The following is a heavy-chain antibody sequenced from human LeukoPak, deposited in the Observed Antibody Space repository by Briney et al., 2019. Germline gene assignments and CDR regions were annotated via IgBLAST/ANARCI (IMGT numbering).Heavy chain of an antibody. J-gene: IGHJ4*02. V-gene: IGHV3-23*01. CDR1: GFTFSSYA. CDR3: AKPPATGYCSGGSCYAY. D-gene: IGHD2-15*01. Sequence: PTGGSLRLSCAASGFTFSSYAMSWVRQAPGKGLEWVSAISGSGGSTYYADSVKGRFTISRDNSKNTLYLQMNSLRAEDTAVYYCAKPPATGYCSGGSCYAYWGQGTLVTVSS. CDR2: ISGSGGST.